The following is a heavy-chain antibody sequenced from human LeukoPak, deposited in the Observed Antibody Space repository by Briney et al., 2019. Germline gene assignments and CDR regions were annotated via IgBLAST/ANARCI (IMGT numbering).Heavy chain of an antibody. D-gene: IGHD6-19*01. Sequence: GGSLRLSCAASGFTVSTNYMSWVRQAPGKGLEWVSFIYSDGSTDYADSVKGRFTISRDNSKNTLYLQMNSLRAEDTAVYYCARDSSGWYYFDYWGQGTLVTVSS. CDR1: GFTVSTNY. CDR2: IYSDGST. V-gene: IGHV3-53*01. CDR3: ARDSSGWYYFDY. J-gene: IGHJ4*02.